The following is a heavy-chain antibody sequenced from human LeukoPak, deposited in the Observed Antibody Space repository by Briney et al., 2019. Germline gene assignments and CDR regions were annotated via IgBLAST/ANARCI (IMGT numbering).Heavy chain of an antibody. CDR3: AKASDSAWRDDFDY. V-gene: IGHV3-23*01. D-gene: IGHD6-19*01. Sequence: PGGSLRLSCAASGFTFSTYAMCWVRQAPGKGLEWLSAISGTAGSTNYADSVKGRFAISRDNSQNTLSLQMHSLRAEDTAFYYCAKASDSAWRDDFDYWGQGTLVTVSS. CDR2: ISGTAGST. J-gene: IGHJ4*02. CDR1: GFTFSTYA.